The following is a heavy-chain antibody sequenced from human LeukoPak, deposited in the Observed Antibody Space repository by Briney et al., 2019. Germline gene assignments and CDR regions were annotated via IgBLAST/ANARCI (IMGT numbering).Heavy chain of an antibody. CDR2: IKQDGSVK. Sequence: PGGSLRLSCAASGFKFDNYWMSWVRQAPGKGLEWVANIKQDGSVKYYVDSVKGRFTISRDNARNSHYLQMNSLRPEDTAVYYCARIGYSSSSFDYWGQGTLVTVSS. CDR1: GFKFDNYW. D-gene: IGHD6-6*01. CDR3: ARIGYSSSSFDY. J-gene: IGHJ4*02. V-gene: IGHV3-7*01.